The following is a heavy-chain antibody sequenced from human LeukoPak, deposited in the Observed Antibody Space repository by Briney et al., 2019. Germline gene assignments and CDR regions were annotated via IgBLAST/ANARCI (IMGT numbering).Heavy chain of an antibody. D-gene: IGHD6-6*01. V-gene: IGHV3-23*01. CDR2: ISGSGGST. CDR3: AKSQLVVPLSFDY. CDR1: GFTFSSYG. Sequence: GGSLRLSCAASGFTFSSYGMSWVRQAPGKGLEWVSAISGSGGSTYYADSVKGRFTISRDNSKNTLYLQMNSLRAEDTAVYYCAKSQLVVPLSFDYWGQGTLVTVSS. J-gene: IGHJ4*02.